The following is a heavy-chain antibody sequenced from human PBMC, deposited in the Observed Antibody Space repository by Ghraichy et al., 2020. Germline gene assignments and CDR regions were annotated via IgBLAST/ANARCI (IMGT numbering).Heavy chain of an antibody. V-gene: IGHV4-61*01. J-gene: IGHJ2*01. Sequence: ESLNISCTVSGGSVSSGSYYWSWIRQPPGKGLEWIGYIYYSGSTNYNPSLKSRVTISVDTSKNQFSLKLSSVTAADTAVYYCARDLRNWYFDLWGRGTLVTVSS. CDR3: ARDLRNWYFDL. CDR2: IYYSGST. CDR1: GGSVSSGSYY.